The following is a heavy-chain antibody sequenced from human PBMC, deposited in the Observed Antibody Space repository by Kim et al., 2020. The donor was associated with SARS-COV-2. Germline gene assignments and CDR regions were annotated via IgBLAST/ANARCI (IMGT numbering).Heavy chain of an antibody. CDR1: GYTFTSYA. CDR3: ARGEQIYYYDSSGPYWYFDL. V-gene: IGHV7-4-1*02. D-gene: IGHD3-22*01. J-gene: IGHJ2*01. Sequence: ASVKVSCKASGYTFTSYAMNWVRQAPGQGLEWIGWINTNTGNPTYAQGFTGRFVFSLDTSVSTAYLQISSLKAEDTAVYYCARGEQIYYYDSSGPYWYFDLWGRGTLVTVSS. CDR2: INTNTGNP.